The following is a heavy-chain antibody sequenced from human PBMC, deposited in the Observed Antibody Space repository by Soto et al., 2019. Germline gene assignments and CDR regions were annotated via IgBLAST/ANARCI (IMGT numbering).Heavy chain of an antibody. D-gene: IGHD3-10*01. J-gene: IGHJ4*02. Sequence: SETLSLTCTVSGGSISSYYWSWIRQPPGKGLEWIGYIYYSGSTNYNPSLKSRVTISVDTSKNQFSLKLSSVTAADTAVYYCARDPSGTGPVDYWGQGTLVTVSS. V-gene: IGHV4-59*01. CDR3: ARDPSGTGPVDY. CDR1: GGSISSYY. CDR2: IYYSGST.